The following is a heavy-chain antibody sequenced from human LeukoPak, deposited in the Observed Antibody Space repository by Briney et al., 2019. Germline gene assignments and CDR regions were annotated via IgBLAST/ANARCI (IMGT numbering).Heavy chain of an antibody. Sequence: GGSLRLFCTASGFTFSSYAMNWVRQAPGKGLEWVSGIGAGGSFTYYADSVKGRFTIFRDNSRNTLYLQMNSLRADDTAVYYCAKELWERSGTFDIWGQGTMVTVSS. D-gene: IGHD2-2*01. J-gene: IGHJ3*02. V-gene: IGHV3-23*01. CDR2: IGAGGSFT. CDR3: AKELWERSGTFDI. CDR1: GFTFSSYA.